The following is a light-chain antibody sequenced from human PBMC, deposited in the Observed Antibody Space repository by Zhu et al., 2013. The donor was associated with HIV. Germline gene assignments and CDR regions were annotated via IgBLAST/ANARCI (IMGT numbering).Light chain of an antibody. V-gene: IGKV3-11*01. CDR2: DAT. J-gene: IGKJ1*01. Sequence: EIVLTQSPATLSLSPGERASLSCRASQSVSKSLARYQQKPGQAPRLLIYDATNRATGIPARFSGSGSGTDFTLTISSLEPEDFAVYFCQHRSSWPPWTFGQGTRVDIK. CDR1: QSVSKS. CDR3: QHRSSWPPWT.